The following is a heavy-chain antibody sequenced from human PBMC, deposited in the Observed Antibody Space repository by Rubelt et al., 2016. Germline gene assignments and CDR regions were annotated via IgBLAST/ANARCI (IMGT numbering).Heavy chain of an antibody. D-gene: IGHD3-10*01. CDR1: GYTFTSYG. CDR2: ISAYNGNT. Sequence: QVQLVQSGAEVKKPGASVKVSCKASGYTFTSYGISWVRQAPGQGLEGMGWISAYNGNTNYAPKLQGRVTMTTDTSTSTDYMEPRSLSSDDTAVYYWVGGEPADYWGQGTLVTVSS. CDR3: VGGEPADY. J-gene: IGHJ4*02. V-gene: IGHV1-18*01.